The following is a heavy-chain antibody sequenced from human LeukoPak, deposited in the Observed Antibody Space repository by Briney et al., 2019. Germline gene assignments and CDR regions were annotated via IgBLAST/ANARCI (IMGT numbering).Heavy chain of an antibody. Sequence: TLSLTCTVSGGSISSGGYYWSWIRQHPGKGLEWIGYIYYSGSTYYNPSLKSRVTISVDTSKNQFSLKLSSVTAADTAVYYCARWGIVATTLDYWGQGTLVTVSS. CDR1: GGSISSGGYY. D-gene: IGHD5-12*01. V-gene: IGHV4-31*03. CDR2: IYYSGST. CDR3: ARWGIVATTLDY. J-gene: IGHJ4*02.